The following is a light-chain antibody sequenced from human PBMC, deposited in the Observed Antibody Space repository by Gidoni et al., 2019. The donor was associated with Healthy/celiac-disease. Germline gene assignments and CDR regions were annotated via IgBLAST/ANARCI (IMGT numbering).Light chain of an antibody. Sequence: IVKSPSSLPLPVTPGEPASISCRSSQSLLHSNGYNYLDWYLQKPGQSPQLLIYLGSNRASGVPDRFSGSGSGTDFTLKISRVEAEDVGVYYCMQALQTRTFXQXTKVXIK. V-gene: IGKV2-28*01. CDR1: QSLLHSNGYNY. J-gene: IGKJ1*01. CDR2: LGS. CDR3: MQALQTRT.